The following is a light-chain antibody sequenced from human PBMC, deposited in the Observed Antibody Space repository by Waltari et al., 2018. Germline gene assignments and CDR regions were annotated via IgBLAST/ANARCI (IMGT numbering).Light chain of an antibody. CDR3: QQYYSGPFT. CDR1: QSILYSSNNKNY. J-gene: IGKJ4*01. CDR2: WAS. Sequence: DIVMTQSPESLAVSLGERASFNCKSSQSILYSSNNKNYLAWYQQKQGQPPKLLIYWASTREAGVPARFSGSGSGTDFTLTISSLQAEDVAVYYCQQYYSGPFTFGGGTKVEI. V-gene: IGKV4-1*01.